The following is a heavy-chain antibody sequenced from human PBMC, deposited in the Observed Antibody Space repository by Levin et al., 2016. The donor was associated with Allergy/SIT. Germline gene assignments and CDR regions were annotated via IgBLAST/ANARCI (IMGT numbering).Heavy chain of an antibody. CDR3: ARDKGGSSGYYLFDQ. D-gene: IGHD3-22*01. CDR1: GYTFTSYY. CDR2: SNPNSGGT. J-gene: IGHJ4*02. V-gene: IGHV1-2*02. Sequence: ASVKVSCKASGYTFTSYYMHWVRQAPGQGLEWMGWSNPNSGGTDYAQKFQGRVTMTRDTSISTAYMEVSRLRSDDTAVYYCARDKGGSSGYYLFDQWGQGTLVTVSS.